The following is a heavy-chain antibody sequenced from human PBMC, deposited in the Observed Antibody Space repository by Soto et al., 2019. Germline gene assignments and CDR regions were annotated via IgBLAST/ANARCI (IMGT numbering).Heavy chain of an antibody. CDR3: ARMVVKYSSSWYKAGWFDP. D-gene: IGHD6-13*01. CDR1: WGSXIDHY. Sequence: TQSLRNSVEWGSXIDHYWRCILKPTSKGLEWIGEINHSGSTNYNPSLKSRVTISVDTSKNQFSLKLSSVTAADTAVYYCARMVVKYSSSWYKAGWFDPWGQGTLVTVSS. CDR2: INHSGST. V-gene: IGHV4-34*01. J-gene: IGHJ5*02.